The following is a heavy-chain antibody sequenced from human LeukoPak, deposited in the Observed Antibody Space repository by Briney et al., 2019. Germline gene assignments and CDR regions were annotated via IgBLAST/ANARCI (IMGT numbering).Heavy chain of an antibody. CDR3: ARGQWGLDV. CDR1: GFTFSDHY. D-gene: IGHD1-26*01. CDR2: ITPDGGAQ. J-gene: IGHJ4*02. V-gene: IGHV3-11*01. Sequence: GGSLSLSCAVYGFTFSDHYMSWIRQAPGKALDWVANITPDGGAQYYANSVKGRFTLSRDNTKNSVYLQMNSLRADDSAVYYCARGQWGLDVWGQGTLVFVSS.